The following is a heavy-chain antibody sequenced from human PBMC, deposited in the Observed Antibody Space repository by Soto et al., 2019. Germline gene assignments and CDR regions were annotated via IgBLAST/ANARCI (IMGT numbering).Heavy chain of an antibody. Sequence: PGGSLRLSWAASGFTFSSYAMSWVRQAPGKGLEWVSAISGSGGSTYYADSVKGRFTISRDNSKNTLYLQMNSLRAEDTAVYYCAKVDRRPYIVVVPAAHNWFDPWGQGTLVTVSS. CDR3: AKVDRRPYIVVVPAAHNWFDP. J-gene: IGHJ5*02. CDR1: GFTFSSYA. V-gene: IGHV3-23*01. CDR2: ISGSGGST. D-gene: IGHD2-2*01.